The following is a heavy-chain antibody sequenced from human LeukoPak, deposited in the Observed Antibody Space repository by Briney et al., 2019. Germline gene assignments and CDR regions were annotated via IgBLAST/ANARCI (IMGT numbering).Heavy chain of an antibody. Sequence: GGSLRLSCAATGFTFSSYAMTWVRQAPGKGLEWVSAIGGSTYYADSVKGRFTISRGNSENTLYLQMNSLRAEDTAVYYCAKQYSGGWYYFDYWGQGTLVTVSS. J-gene: IGHJ4*02. CDR2: IGGST. CDR1: GFTFSSYA. D-gene: IGHD6-19*01. V-gene: IGHV3-23*01. CDR3: AKQYSGGWYYFDY.